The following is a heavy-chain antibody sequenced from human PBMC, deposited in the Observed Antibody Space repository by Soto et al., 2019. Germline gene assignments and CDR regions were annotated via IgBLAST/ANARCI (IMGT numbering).Heavy chain of an antibody. Sequence: EVQLVESGGGLVKPGGSLRLSCTASGLSFSSDSMNWVRQAPGKGLEWVLSISGSSSYIYYADSVKGRFTISRDNAKNSVYLQMDNLRAEDTAVYYCARGLGYCNVGSCSGAFDMWGQGTMVTVSS. CDR1: GLSFSSDS. D-gene: IGHD2-15*01. CDR2: ISGSSSYI. CDR3: ARGLGYCNVGSCSGAFDM. J-gene: IGHJ3*02. V-gene: IGHV3-21*01.